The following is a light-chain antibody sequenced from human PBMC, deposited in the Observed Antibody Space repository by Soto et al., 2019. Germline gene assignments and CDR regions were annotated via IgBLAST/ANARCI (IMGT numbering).Light chain of an antibody. V-gene: IGKV3-11*01. CDR2: DAS. J-gene: IGKJ5*01. Sequence: EIVLTQSPATLSLSAGERASLSCRASQDVGSLIAWYQQKPGQPPRLLIYDASNRATDIPARFSGSQSGTDLILTIRGLEPEDFAVYYCHQRRIWPLPFRQGTRREIK. CDR1: QDVGSL. CDR3: HQRRIWPLP.